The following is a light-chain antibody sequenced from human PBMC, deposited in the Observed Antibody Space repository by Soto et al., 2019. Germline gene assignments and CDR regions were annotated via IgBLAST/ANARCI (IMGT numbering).Light chain of an antibody. CDR2: DVS. Sequence: QSVLTQPASVSGSPGQSITISCTGTSNDFGGYNYVSWYQQHPGKAPKLMIYDVSNRPSGVSNRFSGSKSGNTASLTISGLQAEDEADYYCSSYTYTSTLGVFGTGTKVTVL. V-gene: IGLV2-14*01. CDR1: SNDFGGYNY. J-gene: IGLJ1*01. CDR3: SSYTYTSTLGV.